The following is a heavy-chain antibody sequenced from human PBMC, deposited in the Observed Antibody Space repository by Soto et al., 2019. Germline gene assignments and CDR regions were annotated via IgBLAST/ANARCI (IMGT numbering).Heavy chain of an antibody. J-gene: IGHJ6*02. CDR3: ASVRLQWFGEHLYFYYGLDV. Sequence: QVQLQESGPGLVKPSQTLSLTCTVSGCSISSVDYYWSWIRQPPGKGLEWVGHIHYSRGTDYNPSLKSRLTISLDTSKNLFSLKLSSVTVADTAFYYCASVRLQWFGEHLYFYYGLDVWGQGTTVTVSS. CDR2: IHYSRGT. CDR1: GCSISSVDYY. D-gene: IGHD3-10*01. V-gene: IGHV4-30-4*01.